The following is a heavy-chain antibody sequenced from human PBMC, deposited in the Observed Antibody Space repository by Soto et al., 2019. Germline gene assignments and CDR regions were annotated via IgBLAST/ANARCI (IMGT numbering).Heavy chain of an antibody. J-gene: IGHJ3*02. CDR3: ARVPGVVVSADDAFDI. CDR1: GGSVSSSNW. CDR2: IDHSGSA. V-gene: IGHV4-4*02. Sequence: QVQLQESGPGLVKPSGTLSLTCAVSGGSVSSSNWWSWVRQSPGKGLEWMGEIDHSGSAHYNPSLKSRATISLDKSKNQCSLRLTSVTAADTAVYYCARVPGVVVSADDAFDIWGPGTRVIVSS. D-gene: IGHD2-21*02.